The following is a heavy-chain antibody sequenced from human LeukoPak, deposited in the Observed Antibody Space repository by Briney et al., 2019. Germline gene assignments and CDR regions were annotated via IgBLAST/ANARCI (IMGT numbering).Heavy chain of an antibody. D-gene: IGHD4-23*01. V-gene: IGHV3-66*04. Sequence: GGSLRLSCAASGFTVSSNYMSWVRQAPGKGLEWVSVIYSGGSTYYADSVKGRFTISRDNSKNTLYLQMNSLRAEDTAVYYCARLMTTVATNYYYYYGMDVWGQGTTVTVSS. CDR3: ARLMTTVATNYYYYYGMDV. CDR1: GFTVSSNY. J-gene: IGHJ6*02. CDR2: IYSGGST.